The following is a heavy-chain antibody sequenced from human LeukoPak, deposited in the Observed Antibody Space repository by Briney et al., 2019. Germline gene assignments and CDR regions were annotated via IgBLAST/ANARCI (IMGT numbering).Heavy chain of an antibody. Sequence: GSLRLSCAASGFTFSSYAMHWVRQAPGKGLEWVAVISYDGSNKYYVDSVKGRFTISRDSSKNALYLQMNSLRAEDTAVYYCARDGLGTDMVPKPSDAFDIWGQGTMVTVSS. CDR1: GFTFSSYA. V-gene: IGHV3-30-3*01. D-gene: IGHD4/OR15-4a*01. CDR2: ISYDGSNK. J-gene: IGHJ3*02. CDR3: ARDGLGTDMVPKPSDAFDI.